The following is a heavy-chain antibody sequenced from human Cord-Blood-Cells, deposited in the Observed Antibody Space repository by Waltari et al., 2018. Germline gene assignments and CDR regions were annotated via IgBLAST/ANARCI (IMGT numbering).Heavy chain of an antibody. CDR2: IKSKTDGGIT. D-gene: IGHD6-19*01. CDR3: TTTWGGGWPYRVLDY. Sequence: EVQLVESGGGLVKPGGSLRLSCAVSGFTFSNAWMSWVRQAPGRGLEWVGRIKSKTDGGITDSGAPVKRRFTISRDDSKNTLYLQMNSLKAEDTAVYYCTTTWGGGWPYRVLDYWRQETLVTVSS. V-gene: IGHV3-15*01. J-gene: IGHJ4*02. CDR1: GFTFSNAW.